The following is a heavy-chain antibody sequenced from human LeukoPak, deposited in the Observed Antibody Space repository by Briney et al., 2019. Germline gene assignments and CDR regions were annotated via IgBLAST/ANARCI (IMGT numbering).Heavy chain of an antibody. D-gene: IGHD6-13*01. J-gene: IGHJ4*02. V-gene: IGHV4-59*08. CDR3: ARLSGYSSSWYSPYFDY. CDR2: IYYSGST. CDR1: GGSISSYY. Sequence: SETLSLTCTVSGGSISSYYWSWIRQPPGKGLEWIGYIYYSGSTNYNPSLKSRVTISVDTSKNQFSPKLSSVTAADTAVYYCARLSGYSSSWYSPYFDYWGQGTLVTVSS.